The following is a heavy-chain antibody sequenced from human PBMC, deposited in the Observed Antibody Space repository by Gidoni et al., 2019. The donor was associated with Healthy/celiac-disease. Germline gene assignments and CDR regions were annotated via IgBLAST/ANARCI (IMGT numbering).Heavy chain of an antibody. CDR2: ISGSGGST. V-gene: IGHV3-23*01. CDR3: AKDLRGGRSREGINWFDP. CDR1: GFTFSSYA. Sequence: EVQLLESGGGLVQPGGSLRLSCAASGFTFSSYAMSWVRQAPGKGLGWVSAISGSGGSTYYADSVKGRFTISRDNSKNTLYLQMNSLRAEDTAVYYCAKDLRGGRSREGINWFDPWGQGTLVTVSS. J-gene: IGHJ5*02. D-gene: IGHD2-2*01.